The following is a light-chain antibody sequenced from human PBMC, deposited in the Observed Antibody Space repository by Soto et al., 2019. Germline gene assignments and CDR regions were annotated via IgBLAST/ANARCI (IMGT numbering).Light chain of an antibody. V-gene: IGKV3-15*01. CDR3: HQYNNWPLGT. Sequence: EIVMTQSPDTLSVSPGERVTLSCRASESIGSNLAWYQQKPGQAPRLLIYGASNRATGIPDRFSGSGSGTEFTLTISRLQAEDSAVYYCHQYNNWPLGTFGPGTKVDIK. J-gene: IGKJ1*01. CDR2: GAS. CDR1: ESIGSN.